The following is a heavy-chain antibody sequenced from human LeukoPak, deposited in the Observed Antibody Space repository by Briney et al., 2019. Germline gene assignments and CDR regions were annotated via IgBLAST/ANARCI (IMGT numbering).Heavy chain of an antibody. V-gene: IGHV4-31*03. CDR3: ARDLGDCSSTSCYTPHSGMDV. Sequence: SQTLSLTCTVSGGSISSGGYYWSWIRQHPGKGLEWIGYIYYSGSTYYNPSLKSRVTISVDTSKNQFPLKLSSVTAADTAVYYCARDLGDCSSTSCYTPHSGMDVWGQGTTVTVSS. CDR1: GGSISSGGYY. CDR2: IYYSGST. D-gene: IGHD2-2*02. J-gene: IGHJ6*02.